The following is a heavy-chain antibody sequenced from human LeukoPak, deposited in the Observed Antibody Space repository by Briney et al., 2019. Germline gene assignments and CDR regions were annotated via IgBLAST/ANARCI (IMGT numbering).Heavy chain of an antibody. V-gene: IGHV1-46*01. J-gene: IGHJ4*02. Sequence: GASVKVSCKASGYTFTSYYMHWVRQAPGQGLEWMGIINPSGGSTSYAQKFQGRVTMTRDTSMSTVYMELSSLRSEDTAVYYCARMTTVVTPKTHLHFDYWGQGTLVTVSS. CDR1: GYTFTSYY. D-gene: IGHD4-23*01. CDR3: ARMTTVVTPKTHLHFDY. CDR2: INPSGGST.